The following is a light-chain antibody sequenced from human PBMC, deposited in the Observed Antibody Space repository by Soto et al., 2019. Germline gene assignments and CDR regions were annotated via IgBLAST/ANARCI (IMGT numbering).Light chain of an antibody. J-gene: IGLJ3*02. CDR3: QSYDNILSGPL. CDR1: SSNIGAGYD. Sequence: QSVLTQPPSVSGAPGQRITISCTGSSSNIGAGYDVHWYRQLPGTAPELLIFADTKRPSGVPDRFSGSKSGTSASLAITGLQAEDEADYYCQSYDNILSGPLFGGGTKLTVL. V-gene: IGLV1-40*01. CDR2: ADT.